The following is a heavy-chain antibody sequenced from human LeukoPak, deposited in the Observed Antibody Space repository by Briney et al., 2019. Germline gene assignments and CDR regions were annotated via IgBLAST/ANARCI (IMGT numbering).Heavy chain of an antibody. V-gene: IGHV3-48*03. CDR2: ISSSGSTI. D-gene: IGHD3-10*02. CDR3: AELGITMIGGV. J-gene: IGHJ6*04. CDR1: GFTFSSYE. Sequence: PGGSLRLSCAASGFTFSSYEMNWVRQAPGKGLEWVSYISSSGSTIYDADSVKGRFTIYRDDAKNSLYLQMNSLGAEDTAVYYCAELGITMIGGVWGKGTTVTISS.